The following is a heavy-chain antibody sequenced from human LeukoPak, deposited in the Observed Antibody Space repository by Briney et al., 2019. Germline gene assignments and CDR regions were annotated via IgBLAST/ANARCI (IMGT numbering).Heavy chain of an antibody. Sequence: PGGSLRLSCAASGFTFGNAWMSWVRQAPGKGLEWVGRIKSKTDGGTTDYAAPVRGRFTISRDDSKNMVSLQMNSLKIEDTAVYYCTTGGWWELPFDYWGQGTLVTVSS. CDR3: TTGGWWELPFDY. CDR1: GFTFGNAW. V-gene: IGHV3-15*01. D-gene: IGHD1-26*01. CDR2: IKSKTDGGTT. J-gene: IGHJ4*02.